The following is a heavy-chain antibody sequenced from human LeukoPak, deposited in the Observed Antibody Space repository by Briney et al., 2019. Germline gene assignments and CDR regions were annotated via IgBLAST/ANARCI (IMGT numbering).Heavy chain of an antibody. CDR2: IYYSGST. Sequence: SETLSLTSTVSGGSISSYYWSWIRQPPGKGLEWIGYIYYSGSTNYNPSLKSRVTISVDTSKNQFSLKLSSVTAADTAVYYCARLPLSYCSSTSCYDYWGQGTLVTVSS. J-gene: IGHJ4*02. V-gene: IGHV4-59*08. D-gene: IGHD2-2*01. CDR1: GGSISSYY. CDR3: ARLPLSYCSSTSCYDY.